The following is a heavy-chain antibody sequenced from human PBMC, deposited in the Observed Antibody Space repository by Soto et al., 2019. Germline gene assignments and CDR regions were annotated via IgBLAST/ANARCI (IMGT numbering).Heavy chain of an antibody. V-gene: IGHV4-59*12. CDR1: NGSISGFY. J-gene: IGHJ4*02. CDR3: VRVGVGIGNHFDS. CDR2: IRYSGRT. Sequence: PSETLSLTCSVSNGSISGFYWTWIRQPPGKILEWIGYIRYSGRTDYNPSLTSRATMSVDTSKNQFSLNLKSITAADTAVYYCVRVGVGIGNHFDSWGRGTLVTVSS. D-gene: IGHD1-26*01.